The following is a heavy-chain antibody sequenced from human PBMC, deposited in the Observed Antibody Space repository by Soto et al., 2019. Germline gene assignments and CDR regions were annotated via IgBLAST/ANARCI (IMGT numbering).Heavy chain of an antibody. CDR2: ISHSGST. D-gene: IGHD3-9*01. Sequence: PSETLSLTCTVSGGSISSAAYYWSWIRQHPGKGLEWIGYISHSGSTYYNPSLKSRVIISVDTSKNQFSLSLTSVTAADTAVYYCARALPEILTGYYDWFDPWGQGTLVTVSS. CDR3: ARALPEILTGYYDWFDP. CDR1: GGSISSAAYY. V-gene: IGHV4-31*03. J-gene: IGHJ5*02.